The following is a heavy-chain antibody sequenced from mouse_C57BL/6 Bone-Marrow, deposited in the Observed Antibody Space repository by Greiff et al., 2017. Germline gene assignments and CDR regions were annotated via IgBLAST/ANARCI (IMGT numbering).Heavy chain of an antibody. D-gene: IGHD2-2*01. CDR3: TREGDGYAWFAY. J-gene: IGHJ3*01. CDR2: ISSGGDYI. V-gene: IGHV5-9-1*02. Sequence: EVKLMESGEGLVKPGGSLKLSCAASGFTFSSYAMSWVRQTPEKRLEWVAYISSGGDYIYYADTVKGRFTISRDNARNTLYLQMSSLKSEDTAMYYCTREGDGYAWFAYWGQGTLVTVSA. CDR1: GFTFSSYA.